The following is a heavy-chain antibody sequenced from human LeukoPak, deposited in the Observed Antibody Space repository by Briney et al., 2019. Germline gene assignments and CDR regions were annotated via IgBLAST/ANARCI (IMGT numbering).Heavy chain of an antibody. CDR2: LHHTGRN. CDR1: GDSLSSSSHY. CDR3: GAEMTASAAFDI. Sequence: SSETLSLTCTVSGDSLSSSSHYWGWIRQPPGKRLQWVASLHHTGRNYSNAALKSRVSISVDTAKSQFSLKVNSVTAADSGVYYCGAEMTASAAFDIWGQRTMVAVSS. J-gene: IGHJ3*02. D-gene: IGHD2-21*02. V-gene: IGHV4-39*01.